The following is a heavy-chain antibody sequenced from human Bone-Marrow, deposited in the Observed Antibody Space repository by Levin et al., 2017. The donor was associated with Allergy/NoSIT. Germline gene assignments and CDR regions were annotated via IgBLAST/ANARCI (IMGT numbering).Heavy chain of an antibody. Sequence: SCSVSGGSVSSYNWNWIRQPPGKGLEWIGYVHDSGDTNYNPSLKSRVSISLDTSKNRFSLTLNSVTTADTAVYYCAREWELLSYFDYWGQGALVTVSS. V-gene: IGHV4-59*02. CDR3: AREWELLSYFDY. CDR2: VHDSGDT. D-gene: IGHD1-26*01. J-gene: IGHJ4*02. CDR1: GGSVSSYN.